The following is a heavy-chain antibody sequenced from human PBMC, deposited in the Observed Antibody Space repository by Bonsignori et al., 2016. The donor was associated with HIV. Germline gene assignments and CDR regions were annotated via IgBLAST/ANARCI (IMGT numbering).Heavy chain of an antibody. CDR3: ARGTHVVVVAATGNWFDP. V-gene: IGHV4-34*01. CDR2: INHSGST. Sequence: RQAPGKGLEWIGEINHSGSTNYNPSLKSRVTISIDTSKNQFSLKLSSVTAADTAVYYCARGTHVVVVAATGNWFDPWGQGTLVTVSS. D-gene: IGHD2-15*01. J-gene: IGHJ5*02.